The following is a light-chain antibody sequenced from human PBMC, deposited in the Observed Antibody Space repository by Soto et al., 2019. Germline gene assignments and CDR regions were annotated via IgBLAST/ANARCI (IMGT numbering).Light chain of an antibody. CDR3: QQRCNLLT. CDR2: EAS. J-gene: IGKJ4*01. CDR1: QSVSSY. V-gene: IGKV3-11*01. Sequence: EIVLTQSPATLSLSPGERATLSCRASQSVSSYLAWYQQKPGQAPRLLIYEASNRATGIPARFSGSGSGTAFTLTISCLASQDFAYSYCQQRCNLLTFGGGTKVEIK.